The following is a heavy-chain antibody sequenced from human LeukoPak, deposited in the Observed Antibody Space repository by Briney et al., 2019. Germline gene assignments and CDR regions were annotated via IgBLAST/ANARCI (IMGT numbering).Heavy chain of an antibody. CDR3: ASGRVSHYYDSSGYFDY. J-gene: IGHJ4*02. Sequence: PSGTLSLTCAVSGGSISSGGYYWSWIRQHPGKGLEWIGYIYYSGSTYYNPSLKSRVTISVDTSKNQFSLKLSSVTAADTAVYYCASGRVSHYYDSSGYFDYWGQGTLVTVSS. CDR1: GGSISSGGYY. V-gene: IGHV4-31*11. D-gene: IGHD3-22*01. CDR2: IYYSGST.